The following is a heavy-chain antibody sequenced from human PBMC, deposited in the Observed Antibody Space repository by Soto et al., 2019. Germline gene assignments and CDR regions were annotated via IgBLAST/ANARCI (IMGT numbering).Heavy chain of an antibody. CDR3: ARGRGYGYGIDY. Sequence: SETLSLTCTVSGGPISSGDRFWSWIRQPPGKGLESIVYISYGGTTYYNPSLQSRITISVDTSKNQFSLKLSSVTAADTAIYYCARGRGYGYGIDYWGQGTLVTVS. V-gene: IGHV4-30-4*01. J-gene: IGHJ4*02. CDR1: GGPISSGDRF. CDR2: ISYGGTT. D-gene: IGHD5-18*01.